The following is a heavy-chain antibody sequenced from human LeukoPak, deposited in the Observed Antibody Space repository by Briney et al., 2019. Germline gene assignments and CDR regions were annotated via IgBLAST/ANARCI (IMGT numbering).Heavy chain of an antibody. Sequence: SSETLSLTCTVSGGSISSFYWSWIRQPPGKGLEWIGSIYYSGSTNYNPSLKSRVTISVDTSKNQFSLKLSSVTAADTAVYYCARVGGYYYDSSGYLDYWGQGTLVTVSS. V-gene: IGHV4-59*01. J-gene: IGHJ4*02. CDR2: IYYSGST. CDR1: GGSISSFY. D-gene: IGHD3-22*01. CDR3: ARVGGYYYDSSGYLDY.